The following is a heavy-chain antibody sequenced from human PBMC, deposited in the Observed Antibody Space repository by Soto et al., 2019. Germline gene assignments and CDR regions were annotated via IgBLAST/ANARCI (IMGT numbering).Heavy chain of an antibody. V-gene: IGHV1-69*13. CDR1: GGTFSSYA. CDR3: ARALDYDIRKGWFDP. J-gene: IGHJ5*02. CDR2: IIPIFGTA. D-gene: IGHD3-9*01. Sequence: SVKVSCKASGGTFSSYAVSWVRQAPGQGLEWMGGIIPIFGTANYAQKFQGRVTITADESTSTAYMELSSLRSEDTAVYYCARALDYDIRKGWFDPWGQGTLVTSPQ.